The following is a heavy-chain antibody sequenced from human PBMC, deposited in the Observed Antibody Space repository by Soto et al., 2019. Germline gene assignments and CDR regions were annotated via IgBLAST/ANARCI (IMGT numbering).Heavy chain of an antibody. D-gene: IGHD4-17*01. CDR1: GGSISNSDYY. V-gene: IGHV4-39*01. CDR2: IYYNGNT. Sequence: PSETLSLTCFVSGGSISNSDYYWGWIRQPPGKGLEWIGTIYYNGNTFYNPSLKSRITMSVDTSQNQFSLKLSSVTAADTAVYYCARGRRTTVTIDYWGQGTLVTVSS. CDR3: ARGRRTTVTIDY. J-gene: IGHJ4*02.